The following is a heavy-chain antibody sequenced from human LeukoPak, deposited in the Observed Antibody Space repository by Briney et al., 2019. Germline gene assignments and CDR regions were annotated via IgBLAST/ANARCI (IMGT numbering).Heavy chain of an antibody. Sequence: PGGSLRLSCAASGFTFSSYWMSWVRQVPGKGLEWVANIKQDGSEKYYVDSVKGRFTISRDNAKNSLYLQMNSLRAEDTAVYYCARGTYSSGWYVGGAFDIWGQGTMVTVSS. CDR3: ARGTYSSGWYVGGAFDI. D-gene: IGHD6-19*01. CDR2: IKQDGSEK. V-gene: IGHV3-7*05. CDR1: GFTFSSYW. J-gene: IGHJ3*02.